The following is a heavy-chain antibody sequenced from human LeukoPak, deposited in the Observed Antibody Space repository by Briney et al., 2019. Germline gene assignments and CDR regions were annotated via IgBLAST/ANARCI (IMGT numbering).Heavy chain of an antibody. Sequence: LSLTCTVSGGSISSSSYYMSWIRQAPGKGLEWVSYISSSGSTIYYADSVKGRFTISRDNAKNSLYLQMNSLRAEDTAVYYCARDLSRGSYYYDSSGYYYDYWGQGTLVTVSS. CDR1: GGSISSSSYY. J-gene: IGHJ4*02. V-gene: IGHV3-11*04. D-gene: IGHD3-22*01. CDR2: ISSSGSTI. CDR3: ARDLSRGSYYYDSSGYYYDY.